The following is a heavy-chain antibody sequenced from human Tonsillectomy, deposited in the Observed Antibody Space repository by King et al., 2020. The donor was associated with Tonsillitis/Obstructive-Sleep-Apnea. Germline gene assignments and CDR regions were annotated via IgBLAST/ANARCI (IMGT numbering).Heavy chain of an antibody. J-gene: IGHJ6*03. Sequence: HVQLVESGAEVKKPGASVKVSCKASGYTFSRHYMHWVRQAPGQGLEWMGIIDPSGGSTTYAQKFQGRFTMTRDTSTSTIYMELSRLRSEDTAVYYCTRRADFWSGHPPDYYHYSMDVWGKGTTVTVSS. V-gene: IGHV1-46*01. CDR1: GYTFSRHY. CDR3: TRRADFWSGHPPDYYHYSMDV. CDR2: IDPSGGST. D-gene: IGHD3-3*01.